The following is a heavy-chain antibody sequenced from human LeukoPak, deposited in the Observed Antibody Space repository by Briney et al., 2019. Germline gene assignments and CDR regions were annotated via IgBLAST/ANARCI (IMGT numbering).Heavy chain of an antibody. D-gene: IGHD3-22*01. CDR3: AHRKNYYDSSVFDN. V-gene: IGHV2-5*08. J-gene: IGHJ4*02. Sequence: TLSLTCTVSGGSISTYYWSWIRQPPGRALEWLALIYWDDDRRYSPSLKSRLTITKDTSKNQVVLTMTNMDPVDTATYFCAHRKNYYDSSVFDNWGQGTLVTVSS. CDR2: IYWDDDR. CDR1: GGSISTYYWS.